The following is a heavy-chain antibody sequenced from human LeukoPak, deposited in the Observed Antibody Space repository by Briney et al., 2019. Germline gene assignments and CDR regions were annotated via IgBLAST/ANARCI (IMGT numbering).Heavy chain of an antibody. J-gene: IGHJ4*02. V-gene: IGHV3-30*03. CDR2: ISYDGNIK. D-gene: IGHD2-21*01. Sequence: GRSLRLSCAASGFTFTSYNFHWVRQAPGKGLQWVGFISYDGNIKYEDSVKGRFTISRDNSKNTLYLQMNSLRAEDTAMYYCGRDSVGGGKDRFDCWGQGTLVTVSS. CDR3: GRDSVGGGKDRFDC. CDR1: GFTFTSYN.